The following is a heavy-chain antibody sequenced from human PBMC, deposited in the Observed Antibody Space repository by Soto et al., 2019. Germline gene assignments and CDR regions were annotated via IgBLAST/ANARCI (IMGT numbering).Heavy chain of an antibody. V-gene: IGHV4-4*08. D-gene: IGHD6-13*01. J-gene: IGHJ6*02. CDR1: GDSVSRYY. CDR2: IYSRGGT. CDR3: VRHVHSSSWGVDV. Sequence: QVQLQESGPGLVKPSETLSLTCTVSGDSVSRYYWSWIRQPPGKGLEWFGHIYSRGGTNDNPYLLSRVTVSLGTSTHQWSLRLTSVTAADTALYYCVRHVHSSSWGVDVWGQGTTVTVSS.